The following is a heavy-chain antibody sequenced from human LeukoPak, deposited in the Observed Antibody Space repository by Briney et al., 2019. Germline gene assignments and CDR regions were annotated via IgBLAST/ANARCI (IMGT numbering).Heavy chain of an antibody. CDR2: IKQDGSEK. J-gene: IGHJ4*02. D-gene: IGHD3-9*01. CDR1: GFTFSSYW. V-gene: IGHV3-7*01. Sequence: QAGGSLRLSCAASGFTFSSYWMSWVRQAPGKGLEWVANIKQDGSEKYYVDSVKGRFTISRDNAKNSLYLQMNSLRAEDTAVYYCAREGYDILTGYYKFDYWGQGTLVTVSS. CDR3: AREGYDILTGYYKFDY.